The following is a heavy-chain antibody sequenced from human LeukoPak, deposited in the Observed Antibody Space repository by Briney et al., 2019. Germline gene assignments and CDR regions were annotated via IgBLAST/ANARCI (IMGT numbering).Heavy chain of an antibody. J-gene: IGHJ4*02. V-gene: IGHV3-23*01. Sequence: GGSLRLSRAASGFTFSNYGMSWVRQAPGKGLEWVSAISASGGSTYYADSVKGRFTISRDNSKNTLYLQMNSLRAEDTAVYHCAKDGTGCGGDCYSDYWGQGTLLTVSS. CDR2: ISASGGST. D-gene: IGHD2-21*02. CDR3: AKDGTGCGGDCYSDY. CDR1: GFTFSNYG.